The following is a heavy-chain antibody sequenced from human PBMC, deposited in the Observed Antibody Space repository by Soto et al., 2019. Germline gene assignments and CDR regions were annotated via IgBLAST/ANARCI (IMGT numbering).Heavy chain of an antibody. CDR3: ARGPYYDSRCFDY. J-gene: IGHJ4*02. CDR2: IYTTGST. D-gene: IGHD3-22*01. CDR1: GGSISSYF. Sequence: SETLSLTCTVSGGSISSYFWSWIQQPAGKGLEWIGRIYTTGSTNYNPSLKSRVTMSVDTSKNQFSLKLSSVTAADTAVYYCARGPYYDSRCFDYWGQGALVTVSS. V-gene: IGHV4-4*07.